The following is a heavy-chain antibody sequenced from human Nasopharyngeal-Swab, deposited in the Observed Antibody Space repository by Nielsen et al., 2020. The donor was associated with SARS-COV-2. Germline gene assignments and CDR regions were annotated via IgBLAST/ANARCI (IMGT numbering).Heavy chain of an antibody. CDR3: ARDREYFQH. Sequence: WIRQPPGKGLEWIGYIYYSGSTHYNPSLKSRVTISVDTSKNQFSLKLSSVTAADTAVYYCARDREYFQHWGQGTLVTVSS. J-gene: IGHJ1*01. V-gene: IGHV4-31*02. CDR2: IYYSGST.